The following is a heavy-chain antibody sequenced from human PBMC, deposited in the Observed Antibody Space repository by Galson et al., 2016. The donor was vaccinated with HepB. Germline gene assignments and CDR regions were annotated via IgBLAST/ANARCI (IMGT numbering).Heavy chain of an antibody. J-gene: IGHJ3*01. D-gene: IGHD1/OR15-1a*01. CDR3: AKALTSVTGPIDAFDV. CDR2: INWSKSPL. Sequence: SLRLSCAASGFNFADYAMHWVRQPPGKGLEWVSGINWSKSPLGYADSVKGRFTISRDNAKNSLYLQMSSLGVEDTALYYCAKALTSVTGPIDAFDVWGQGTMVTVSS. V-gene: IGHV3-9*01. CDR1: GFNFADYA.